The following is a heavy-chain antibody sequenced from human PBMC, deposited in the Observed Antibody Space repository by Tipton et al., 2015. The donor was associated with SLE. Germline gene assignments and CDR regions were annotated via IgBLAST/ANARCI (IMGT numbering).Heavy chain of an antibody. V-gene: IGHV4-34*01. CDR1: GGSFRGYF. J-gene: IGHJ6*02. D-gene: IGHD6-19*01. CDR3: ARGLRGIAVAWPHRDV. CDR2: IDHSGST. Sequence: TLSLTCAVYGGSFRGYFWSWIRQPPGKGLEWIGEIDHSGSTNYNPSLKSRVTISVDANQFSLKLNSVTAADTAVYYCARGLRGIAVAWPHRDVWGQGTTVTVSS.